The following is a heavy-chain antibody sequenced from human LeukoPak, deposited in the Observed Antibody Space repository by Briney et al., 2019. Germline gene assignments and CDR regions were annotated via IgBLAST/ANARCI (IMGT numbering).Heavy chain of an antibody. CDR2: INPDGSRI. J-gene: IGHJ5*01. CDR1: GFTFSTSW. CDR3: ARDNWVDC. V-gene: IGHV3-7*03. Sequence: GGSLRLSCAASGFTFSTSWMTWVRQAPGKGLDWLGNINPDGSRINYVDSVKGRFTFSRDNAKNSLYLQMNSLKVEDTAIYYCARDNWVDCWGQGTLVTVSS.